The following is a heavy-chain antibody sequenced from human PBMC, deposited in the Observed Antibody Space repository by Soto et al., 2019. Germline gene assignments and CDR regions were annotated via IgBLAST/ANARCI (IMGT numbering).Heavy chain of an antibody. J-gene: IGHJ6*03. CDR3: ARGDKNYYYYYMDV. Sequence: GGSLRLSCAASGFTFSNYNMNWVRQAPGKGLEWVSYNTSSSSTIYYAESVKGRFTISRDNAKNSLYLQMNSLRVEDTFVYYCARGDKNYYYYYMDVWGKGTPVTVS. CDR1: GFTFSNYN. V-gene: IGHV3-48*01. CDR2: NTSSSSTI.